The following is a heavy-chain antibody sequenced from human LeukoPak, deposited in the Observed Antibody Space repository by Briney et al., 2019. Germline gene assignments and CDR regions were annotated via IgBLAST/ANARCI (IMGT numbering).Heavy chain of an antibody. Sequence: SVKVSCKASGGTFSSYAISWVRQAPGQGLEWMGRIIPILGIANYAQKFQGRVTITADKSTSTAYMELSSLRSEDTAVYYCAREAIRLRLGELSLLGYFDYWGREPWSPSPQ. D-gene: IGHD3-16*02. CDR3: AREAIRLRLGELSLLGYFDY. J-gene: IGHJ4*02. CDR1: GGTFSSYA. CDR2: IIPILGIA. V-gene: IGHV1-69*04.